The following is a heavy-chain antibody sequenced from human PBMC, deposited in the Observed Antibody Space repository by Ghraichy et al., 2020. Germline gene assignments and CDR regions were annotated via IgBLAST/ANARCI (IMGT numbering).Heavy chain of an antibody. Sequence: GGSLRLSCAASGFSISSYWMSWVRQAPGKGLEWVANIQQVGSEKNYVDSVKGRFTISRDNAKNSVYMQMNSLRVEDTAVYYCGREQGSSAAIDYLGQGTLVTVSS. CDR1: GFSISSYW. CDR3: GREQGSSAAIDY. J-gene: IGHJ4*02. D-gene: IGHD6-25*01. V-gene: IGHV3-7*01. CDR2: IQQVGSEK.